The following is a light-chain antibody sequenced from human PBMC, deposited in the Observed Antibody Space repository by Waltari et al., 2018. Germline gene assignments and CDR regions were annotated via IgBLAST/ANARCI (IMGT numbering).Light chain of an antibody. Sequence: DVQLTQSPATLSASVGDRVTITCRATETINNWLAWYQHQPGTAPHLLIYEATHLHKGVPVRFSGSGSGTEFTLTITDLQPDDSAAYYCQQYNTYPLTFGGGTKLEI. CDR3: QQYNTYPLT. V-gene: IGKV1-5*03. CDR2: EAT. J-gene: IGKJ4*01. CDR1: ETINNW.